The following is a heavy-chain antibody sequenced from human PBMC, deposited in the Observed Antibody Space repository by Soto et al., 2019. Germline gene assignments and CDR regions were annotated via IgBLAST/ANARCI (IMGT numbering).Heavy chain of an antibody. CDR2: IHHSGST. CDR1: GGSINTYY. CDR3: AREKYYYDSSGYYLPSPFDY. Sequence: SETLSLTCAVSGGSINTYYWSWVRQPPGKGLEWIGNIHHSGSTNYNPSLNSRVTISIGTSKNKLSLWLNSVTAADTAVYYCAREKYYYDSSGYYLPSPFDYWGQGTLVTVSS. D-gene: IGHD3-22*01. V-gene: IGHV4-59*01. J-gene: IGHJ4*02.